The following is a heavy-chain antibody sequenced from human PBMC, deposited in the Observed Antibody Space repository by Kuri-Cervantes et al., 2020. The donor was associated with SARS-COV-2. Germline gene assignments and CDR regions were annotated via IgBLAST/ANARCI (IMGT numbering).Heavy chain of an antibody. CDR3: ARVGCSSTSCYRTIDY. V-gene: IGHV1-2*02. Sequence: SVKVSCKASGGTFSSYAITWVRQAPGQGLEWMGWINPNSGGTNYAQKFQGRVTMTRDTSISTAYMELSRLRSDDTAVYYCARVGCSSTSCYRTIDYWGQGTLVTVSS. CDR1: GGTFSSYA. D-gene: IGHD2-2*01. J-gene: IGHJ4*02. CDR2: INPNSGGT.